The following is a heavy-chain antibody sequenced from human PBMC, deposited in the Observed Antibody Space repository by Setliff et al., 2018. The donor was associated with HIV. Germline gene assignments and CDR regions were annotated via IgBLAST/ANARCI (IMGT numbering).Heavy chain of an antibody. Sequence: ASVKVSCKASGYTFTSYALHWVRQAPGQRLEWMGWINAGNGHTKYSQKFQGRVSITRDTSASTAYMELSSLRSEDTAVCYCARVSGLSGELLYFDYWGLGTLVTVSS. CDR1: GYTFTSYA. CDR3: ARVSGLSGELLYFDY. V-gene: IGHV1-3*01. CDR2: INAGNGHT. D-gene: IGHD1-26*01. J-gene: IGHJ4*02.